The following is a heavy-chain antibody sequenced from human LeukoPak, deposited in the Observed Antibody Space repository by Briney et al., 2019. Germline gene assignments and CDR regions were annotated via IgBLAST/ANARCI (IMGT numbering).Heavy chain of an antibody. CDR2: ISYDGSNK. Sequence: GGSLRLSCAASGFTFSSNAMHWVRQAPGKGLEWVAVISYDGSNKYYADSVKGRFTISRDNSKNTLYLQVNSLRAEDTAVYYCAKGGKWDVTPFDYWGQGTLVTVSS. J-gene: IGHJ4*02. CDR3: AKGGKWDVTPFDY. CDR1: GFTFSSNA. V-gene: IGHV3-30-3*01. D-gene: IGHD1-26*01.